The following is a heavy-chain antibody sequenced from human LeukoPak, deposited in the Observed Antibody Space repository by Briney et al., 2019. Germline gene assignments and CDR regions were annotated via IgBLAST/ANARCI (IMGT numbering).Heavy chain of an antibody. CDR3: ARQAPYDFWSGYHYYFDY. D-gene: IGHD3-3*01. J-gene: IGHJ4*02. Sequence: SETLSLTCTVSGGSISSGNYYWSWIRQPPGKGLEWIGSIYHSGSTYYNPSLKSRVTISVDTSKNQFSLKLSSVTAADTAVYYCARQAPYDFWSGYHYYFDYWGQGTLVTVSS. CDR2: IYHSGST. CDR1: GGSISSGNYY. V-gene: IGHV4-39*01.